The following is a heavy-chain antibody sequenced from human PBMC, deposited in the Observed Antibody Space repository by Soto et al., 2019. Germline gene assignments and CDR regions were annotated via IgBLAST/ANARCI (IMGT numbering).Heavy chain of an antibody. CDR3: VREGVSMLYFDS. CDR1: GYTSTNSH. Sequence: ASVKVSCKASGYTSTNSHVHWARQAPGQGLEWMGIINPSGVTISYAQKFQGRLTMTRDTSTSTVYMELTTLRSDDTAVYYCVREGVSMLYFDSWGQGTLVTVSS. CDR2: INPSGVTI. V-gene: IGHV1-46*01. J-gene: IGHJ4*02. D-gene: IGHD2-2*01.